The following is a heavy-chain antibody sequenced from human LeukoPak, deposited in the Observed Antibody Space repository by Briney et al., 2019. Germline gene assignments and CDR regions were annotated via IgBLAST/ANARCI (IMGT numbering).Heavy chain of an antibody. D-gene: IGHD3-10*01. CDR3: ARGGYYGSGSYSAYDYYYMDV. CDR2: IYKSGST. Sequence: SETLSLTCSVSGCTIGGYYWNWIRQSAGKGLEWIGRIYKSGSTNYNPSLKSRVTISIDKSNNQFSLIRRSVTAADTAVYYCARGGYYGSGSYSAYDYYYMDVWGKGTTVTVAS. J-gene: IGHJ6*03. V-gene: IGHV4-4*07. CDR1: GCTIGGYY.